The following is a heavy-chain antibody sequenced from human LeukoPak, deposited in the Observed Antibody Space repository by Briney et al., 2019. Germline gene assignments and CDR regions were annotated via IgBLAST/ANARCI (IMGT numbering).Heavy chain of an antibody. CDR2: INPSGGST. CDR1: GYTFTSYY. Sequence: GESLKISCKGSGYTFTSYYMHWVRQAPGQGLEWMGIINPSGGSTSYAQKFQGRVTMTRDTSTSTVYMELSSLRSEDTAVYYCARDYRIAAAGNWFDPWGQGTLVTVSS. CDR3: ARDYRIAAAGNWFDP. V-gene: IGHV1-46*01. J-gene: IGHJ5*02. D-gene: IGHD6-13*01.